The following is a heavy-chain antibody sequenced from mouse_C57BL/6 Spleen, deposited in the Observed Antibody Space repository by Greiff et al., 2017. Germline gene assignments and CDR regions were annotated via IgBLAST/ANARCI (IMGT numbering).Heavy chain of an antibody. CDR2: ISNGGGST. D-gene: IGHD2-5*01. CDR1: GFTFSDYY. J-gene: IGHJ1*03. V-gene: IGHV5-12*01. CDR3: ASGIVTRYFDV. Sequence: DVMLVESGGGLVQPGGSLKLSCAASGFTFSDYYMYWVRQTPEKRLEWVAYISNGGGSTYYPDTVKGRFTISRDNAKNTLYLQMSRLKSEDTAMYYCASGIVTRYFDVWGTGTTVTVSS.